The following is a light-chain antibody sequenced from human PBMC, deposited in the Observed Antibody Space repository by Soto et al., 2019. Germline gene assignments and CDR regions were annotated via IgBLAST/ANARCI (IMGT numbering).Light chain of an antibody. V-gene: IGKV1-33*01. CDR1: EDISNY. Sequence: DIQMTQSPSSLSASVGYRVAITCQSSEDISNYLNWYQQKPGKAPKLLIYDASNLETGVPSRFSGSGSGTDFTFTISSLQPEDIATYYCQQYDNLLLTFGGGTKVDIK. CDR3: QQYDNLLLT. CDR2: DAS. J-gene: IGKJ4*01.